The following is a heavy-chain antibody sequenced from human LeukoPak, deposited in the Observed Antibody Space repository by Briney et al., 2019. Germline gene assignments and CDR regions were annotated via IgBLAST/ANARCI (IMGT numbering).Heavy chain of an antibody. CDR3: ARGNDYFDY. D-gene: IGHD3-16*01. CDR2: VSYTGIT. Sequence: SETLSLTCTVSGGAINSGHFWNWLGQTPGSGLEYLGYVSYTGITYYNPSLMSRVNMSVDTSKKQFSLTLTSVTAADTATYYCARGNDYFDYWGQGSLVTVSS. J-gene: IGHJ4*02. CDR1: GGAINSGHF. V-gene: IGHV4-31*03.